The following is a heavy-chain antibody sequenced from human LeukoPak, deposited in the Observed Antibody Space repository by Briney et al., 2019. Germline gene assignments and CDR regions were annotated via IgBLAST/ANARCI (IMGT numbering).Heavy chain of an antibody. CDR1: GGSISSSSYY. J-gene: IGHJ3*02. CDR2: IYYSGST. V-gene: IGHV4-39*01. Sequence: PSETLYLTCTVSGGSISSSSYYWGWIRQPPGKGLEWIGSIYYSGSTYYNPSLKSRVTISVDTSKNQFSLKLSSVTAADTAVYYCARRDSGYDHSAFDIWGQGTMVTVSS. CDR3: ARRDSGYDHSAFDI. D-gene: IGHD5-12*01.